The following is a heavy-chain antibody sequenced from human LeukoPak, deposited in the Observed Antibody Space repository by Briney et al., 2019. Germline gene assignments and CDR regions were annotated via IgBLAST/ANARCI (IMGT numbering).Heavy chain of an antibody. D-gene: IGHD5-24*01. CDR2: THTSGTT. CDR3: ARGAREMATIFDY. CDR1: GGSISSYY. J-gene: IGHJ4*02. Sequence: SETLSLTCSLSGGSISSYYWSWIRQPAGKGLEWIGRTHTSGTTNYNPSLKSRVTMSVDTSNNQFSLKLCSVTAADTAVYYCARGAREMATIFDYWGQGTLVTVSS. V-gene: IGHV4-4*07.